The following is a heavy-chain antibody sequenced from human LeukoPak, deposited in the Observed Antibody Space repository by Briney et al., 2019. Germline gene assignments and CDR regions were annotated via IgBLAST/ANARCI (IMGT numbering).Heavy chain of an antibody. J-gene: IGHJ6*02. D-gene: IGHD6-19*01. V-gene: IGHV3-33*01. Sequence: GGSLRLSCAASRFTFSSYGMHWVRQAPGKGLEWVAVIWYDGSNKYYADSVKGRFTISRDNSKNTLYLRMNSLGAEDTAVYYCARDPGIAVAGPSTPNYYYYGMDVWGQGTTVTVSS. CDR2: IWYDGSNK. CDR3: ARDPGIAVAGPSTPNYYYYGMDV. CDR1: RFTFSSYG.